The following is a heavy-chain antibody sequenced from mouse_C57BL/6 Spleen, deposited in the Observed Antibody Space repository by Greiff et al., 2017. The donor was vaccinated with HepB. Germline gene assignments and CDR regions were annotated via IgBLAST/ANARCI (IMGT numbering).Heavy chain of an antibody. J-gene: IGHJ3*01. D-gene: IGHD2-4*01. Sequence: VQLQESGAELVKPGASVKLSCKASGYTFTSYWMQWVKQRPGQGLEWIGEIDPSDSYTNYNQKFKGKATLTVDTSSSTAYMQLSSLTSEDSAVYYCARRDDYDGRTWFAYWGQGTLVTVSA. CDR3: ARRDDYDGRTWFAY. V-gene: IGHV1-50*01. CDR2: IDPSDSYT. CDR1: GYTFTSYW.